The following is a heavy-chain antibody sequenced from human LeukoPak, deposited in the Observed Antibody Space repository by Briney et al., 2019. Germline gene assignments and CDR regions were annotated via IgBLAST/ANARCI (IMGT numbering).Heavy chain of an antibody. D-gene: IGHD1-26*01. V-gene: IGHV3-33*01. CDR3: ARDNAGLVKHLDAFDL. CDR2: IWNDGSNT. CDR1: RFIFSDYG. Sequence: GGSLRLSCAASRFIFSDYGMHWVRQAPGKGLEWVAVIWNDGSNTYYGDSVKGLFTISRDNSKNTVYLQMNSLRAEDTAVYYCARDNAGLVKHLDAFDLWGQGTMVTVAS. J-gene: IGHJ3*01.